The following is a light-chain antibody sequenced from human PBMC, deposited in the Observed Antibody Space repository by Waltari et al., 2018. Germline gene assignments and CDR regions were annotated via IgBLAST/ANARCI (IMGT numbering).Light chain of an antibody. CDR2: KDT. J-gene: IGLJ3*02. CDR3: QSEDRSGNGV. Sequence: SYDLTQPPSVSVSPGQTARISGPGDALPNKYTYWYQQKSGQAPVLIIYKDTKRAAGIPERFSGSTSGTKATLTISGVQAEDEADYHCQSEDRSGNGVFGGGTKLTVL. CDR1: ALPNKY. V-gene: IGLV3-25*03.